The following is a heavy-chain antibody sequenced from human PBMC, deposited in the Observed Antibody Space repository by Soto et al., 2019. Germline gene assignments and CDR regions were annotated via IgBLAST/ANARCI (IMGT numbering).Heavy chain of an antibody. J-gene: IGHJ4*02. V-gene: IGHV1-69*06. Sequence: QVVLLQSGAEVKEPGSSVRVSCQVSGSTFNNFAFSWVRQAPGHGPEWMGGIVVDSNTAEYSQRFQDRVTITADTSTDNLYTELGSLTFKDTAVYYCAREIKAWEVNYYFDFWGQGTLVTVSS. CDR2: IVVDSNTA. CDR1: GSTFNNFA. CDR3: AREIKAWEVNYYFDF. D-gene: IGHD1-26*01.